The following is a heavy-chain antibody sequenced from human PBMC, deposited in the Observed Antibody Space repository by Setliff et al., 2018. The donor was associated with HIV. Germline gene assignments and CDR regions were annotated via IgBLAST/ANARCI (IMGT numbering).Heavy chain of an antibody. D-gene: IGHD1-20*01. CDR3: ARDAPTVYVNGCFDP. CDR2: IYHSGST. Sequence: SETLSLTCAVSGYSISSGFYWGWIRRPPGKGLEWIGSIYHSGSTYYNPSLRSRVTISVDTSKNQFSLKLSSVTAADTAVYYCARDAPTVYVNGCFDPWGQGTLVTVSS. J-gene: IGHJ5*02. V-gene: IGHV4-38-2*02. CDR1: GYSISSGFY.